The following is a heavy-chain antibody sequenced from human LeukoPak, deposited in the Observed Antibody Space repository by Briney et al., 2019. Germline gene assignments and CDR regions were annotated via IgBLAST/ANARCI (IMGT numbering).Heavy chain of an antibody. CDR1: GFTVSSNY. V-gene: IGHV3-66*01. J-gene: IGHJ5*02. CDR2: IYSGDST. CDR3: ARVGNYRFDP. D-gene: IGHD1-1*01. Sequence: RGSLRLSCAASGFTVSSNYMSWVRQAPGKGLEWVSIIYSGDSTNDADSVKGRFTISRDNSKNTLYLQMNSLRVEDTAVYYCARVGNYRFDPWGQGTLVTVSP.